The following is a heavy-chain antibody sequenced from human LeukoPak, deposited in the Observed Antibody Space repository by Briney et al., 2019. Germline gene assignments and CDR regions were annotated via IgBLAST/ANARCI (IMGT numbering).Heavy chain of an antibody. D-gene: IGHD2-2*01. CDR3: ARALSSGKYQLPLFDY. CDR2: IIPIFGTA. CDR1: GGTFSSYA. Sequence: SVKVSCKASGGTFSSYAISWVRQAPGQGLEWMGGIIPIFGTANYAQKFQGRVTITADESTSTAYMELSSLRSEDTAVYYCARALSSGKYQLPLFDYWGQGTLVTVSS. J-gene: IGHJ4*02. V-gene: IGHV1-69*01.